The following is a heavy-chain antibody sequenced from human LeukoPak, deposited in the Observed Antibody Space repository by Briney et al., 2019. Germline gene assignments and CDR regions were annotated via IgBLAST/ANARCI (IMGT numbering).Heavy chain of an antibody. Sequence: ASVKVSCKASGYTFTSYGISWVRQAPGQGLEWMGWISAYNGNTNYAQKLQGRVTITADESTSTAYMELSSLRSEDTAVYYCARDGGLYFDYWGQGTLVTVSS. J-gene: IGHJ4*02. V-gene: IGHV1-18*01. CDR1: GYTFTSYG. CDR2: ISAYNGNT. CDR3: ARDGGLYFDY.